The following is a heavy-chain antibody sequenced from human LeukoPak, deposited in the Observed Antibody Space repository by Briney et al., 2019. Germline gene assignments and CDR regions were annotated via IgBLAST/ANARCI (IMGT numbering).Heavy chain of an antibody. V-gene: IGHV4-61*02. Sequence: SQTLSLTCTVSGGSINSAAYYWDWIRQPAGKGLEWIGRIYSGGGTNYNPSLKSRVTISIDTSTNQFSLKLSSVTAADTAVYYCARDPPVIGGFDYWGQGTLVTVSS. D-gene: IGHD3-16*02. J-gene: IGHJ4*02. CDR3: ARDPPVIGGFDY. CDR1: GGSINSAAYY. CDR2: IYSGGGT.